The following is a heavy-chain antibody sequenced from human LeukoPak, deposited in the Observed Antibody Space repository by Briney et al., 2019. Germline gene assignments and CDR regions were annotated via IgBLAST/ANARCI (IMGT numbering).Heavy chain of an antibody. V-gene: IGHV3-21*01. CDR3: ARIEARYCYDSSGSVDY. J-gene: IGHJ4*02. CDR2: ISSSSSYI. Sequence: GGSLRLSCAASGFTFSSYSMNWVRQAPGKGLEWVSSISSSSSYIYYADSVKGRFTISRDNAKNSLYLQVNSLRAEDTAVYYCARIEARYCYDSSGSVDYWGQGTLVTVSS. D-gene: IGHD3-22*01. CDR1: GFTFSSYS.